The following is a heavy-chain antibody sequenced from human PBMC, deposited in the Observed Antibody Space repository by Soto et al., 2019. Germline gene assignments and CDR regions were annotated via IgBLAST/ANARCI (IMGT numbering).Heavy chain of an antibody. D-gene: IGHD3-22*01. V-gene: IGHV1-58*01. CDR2: IVVGSGNT. Sequence: ASVKVSCKASGFTFTSSSVLWVRQARGQRLEWIGWIVVGSGNTNYAQKVKERVTITRDMSTSTAYMKLSSLRSEDTAVYYCAASSPRYYYDSSAVWGQGTTVTVSS. CDR3: AASSPRYYYDSSAV. J-gene: IGHJ6*02. CDR1: GFTFTSSS.